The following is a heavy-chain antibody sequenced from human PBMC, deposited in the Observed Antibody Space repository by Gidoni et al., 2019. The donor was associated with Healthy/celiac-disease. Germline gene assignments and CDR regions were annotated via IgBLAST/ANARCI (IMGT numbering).Heavy chain of an antibody. D-gene: IGHD6-19*01. J-gene: IGHJ4*02. V-gene: IGHV3-30*04. CDR3: ARTPPRCIAVAGFDY. CDR2: IAYEGSNK. Sequence: QVQLVESGGGVVKPGRSLSLSCAASGCTFSSYAMHWVRQDPGKGLEWVAVIAYEGSNKYYADSVQGRFTISRDNSKNTLYLQMNSLIAEDTAVYYCARTPPRCIAVAGFDYWGQGTLFTVSS. CDR1: GCTFSSYA.